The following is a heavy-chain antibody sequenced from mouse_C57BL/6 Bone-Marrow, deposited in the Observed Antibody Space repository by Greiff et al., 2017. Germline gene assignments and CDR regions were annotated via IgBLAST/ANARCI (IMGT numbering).Heavy chain of an antibody. CDR3: ARDWTIYYEYLYYAMDY. CDR1: GYTFTSYW. J-gene: IGHJ4*01. Sequence: QVQLQQPGAELVMPGASVKLSCKASGYTFTSYWMHWVKQRPGQGLEWIGEIDPSDSYTNYNQKFKGKSTLTVDKSSSTAYMQLSSLTSEDSAVYYCARDWTIYYEYLYYAMDYWGQGTSVTVSS. CDR2: IDPSDSYT. V-gene: IGHV1-69*01. D-gene: IGHD2-4*01.